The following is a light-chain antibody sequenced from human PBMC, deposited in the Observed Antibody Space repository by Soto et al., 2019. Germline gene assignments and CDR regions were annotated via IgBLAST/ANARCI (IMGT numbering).Light chain of an antibody. CDR3: QQYNNWPPIT. CDR2: AAS. J-gene: IGKJ5*01. CDR1: QGISNY. V-gene: IGKV1-27*01. Sequence: DIQMTQSPSSLSASVGDRVTITCRASQGISNYLAWYQQKPGKVPKLLIYAASTLQSGVPSRFSGSGSGTDFTLTISSLQSEDFGVYYCQQYNNWPPITFGQGTRLEI.